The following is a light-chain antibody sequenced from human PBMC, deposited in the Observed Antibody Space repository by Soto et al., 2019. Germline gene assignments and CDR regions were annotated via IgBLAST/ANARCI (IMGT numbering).Light chain of an antibody. CDR2: AAS. Sequence: DIQLTQSPSFLSASVGDRVTITCRASQGISSYLAWYQQKPGKAPKLLIYAASTLQSGVPSRFSGSGSGTQFTLPIRSLQPEDFATYYCQQLNSYPPFFGPGTKVAI. CDR3: QQLNSYPPF. J-gene: IGKJ3*01. CDR1: QGISSY. V-gene: IGKV1-9*01.